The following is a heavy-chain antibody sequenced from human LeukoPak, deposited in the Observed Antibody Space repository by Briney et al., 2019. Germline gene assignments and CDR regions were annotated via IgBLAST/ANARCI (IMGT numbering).Heavy chain of an antibody. J-gene: IGHJ3*02. D-gene: IGHD3-10*01. CDR3: ARVLYYYGSGSYYQPDAFDI. CDR1: AFTFDDYG. V-gene: IGHV3-20*04. CDR2: INWNGGST. Sequence: GGSLRLSCAASAFTFDDYGMSWVRQAPGKGLEWVSGINWNGGSTGFADSVKGRFTISRDNAKNSLYLQMNSLRAEDTALYYCARVLYYYGSGSYYQPDAFDIWGQGTMVTVSS.